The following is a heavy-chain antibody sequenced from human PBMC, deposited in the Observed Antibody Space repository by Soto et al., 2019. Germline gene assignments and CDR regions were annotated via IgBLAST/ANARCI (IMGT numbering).Heavy chain of an antibody. D-gene: IGHD6-13*01. CDR2: ISDDGRNL. J-gene: IGHJ6*02. CDR1: GFSFTRYG. CDR3: GKDYYTSAAPQYFDVDV. V-gene: IGHV3-30*18. Sequence: GGSLRLSCAASGFSFTRYGMHWVRQAPGKGLEWVAVISDDGRNLHYGDSGRGRFTISRDNSQSTLYLQMNSLKPEDTAVYYCGKDYYTSAAPQYFDVDVCGPGTTVPDYS.